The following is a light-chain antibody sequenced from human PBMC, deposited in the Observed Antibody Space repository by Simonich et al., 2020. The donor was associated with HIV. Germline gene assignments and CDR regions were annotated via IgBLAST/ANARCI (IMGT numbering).Light chain of an antibody. V-gene: IGKV3D-20*01. CDR1: QSVSSSY. CDR2: DAS. Sequence: EIVLTQSPGTLSLSPGERATLSCRASQSVSSSYLAWYHQKPGLAPRLLIYDASSRATGIPDRFSGSGSGTDFTLTISSIQSEDFAVYSCQQYNNWPSPFTFGPGTKVDIK. CDR3: QQYNNWPSPFT. J-gene: IGKJ3*01.